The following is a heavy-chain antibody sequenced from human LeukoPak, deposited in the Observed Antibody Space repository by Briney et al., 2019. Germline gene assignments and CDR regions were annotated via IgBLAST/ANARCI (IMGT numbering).Heavy chain of an antibody. CDR3: AKEYYYGSGSYSPYYFDY. J-gene: IGHJ4*02. D-gene: IGHD3-10*01. CDR1: GFTFDDYA. Sequence: GGSLRLSCAASGFTFDDYAMHWVRQAPGKGLEWVSGITWHSGSRGYADSVKGRFTISRDNAMNSLYLEMDSLSAEDTALYYCAKEYYYGSGSYSPYYFDYWGQGTLVTVSS. V-gene: IGHV3-9*01. CDR2: ITWHSGSR.